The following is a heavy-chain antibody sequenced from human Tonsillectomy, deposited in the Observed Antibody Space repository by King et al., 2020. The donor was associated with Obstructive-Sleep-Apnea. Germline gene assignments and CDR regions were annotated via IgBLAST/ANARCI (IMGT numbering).Heavy chain of an antibody. CDR2: ISAYNGNT. D-gene: IGHD6-19*01. J-gene: IGHJ4*02. CDR3: ARDLEIAVAGTRFDY. Sequence: VQLVESGAEVKKPGASVKVSCKASGYTFTSYGISWVRQAPGQGLEWMGWISAYNGNTNYAQKLQGRCTMTTDTSTSTAYMELRSLRSDDTAVYYCARDLEIAVAGTRFDYWGQGTLVTVSS. CDR1: GYTFTSYG. V-gene: IGHV1-18*04.